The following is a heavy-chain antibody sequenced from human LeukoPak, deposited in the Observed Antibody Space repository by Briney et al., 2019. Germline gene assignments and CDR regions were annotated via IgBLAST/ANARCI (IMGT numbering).Heavy chain of an antibody. CDR1: GFTFSSYS. J-gene: IGHJ4*02. CDR2: ISSSSSYI. Sequence: GGSLRLSCAASGFTFSSYSMNWVRQAPGKGLEWVSSISSSSSYIYYADSVKGRSTISRDNAKNSLYLQMNSLRAEDTAVYYCARDASYYYGSGSPCFDYWGQGTLVTVSS. D-gene: IGHD3-10*01. CDR3: ARDASYYYGSGSPCFDY. V-gene: IGHV3-21*01.